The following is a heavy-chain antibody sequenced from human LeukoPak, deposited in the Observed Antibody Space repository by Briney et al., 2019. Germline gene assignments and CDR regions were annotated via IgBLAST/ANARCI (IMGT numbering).Heavy chain of an antibody. V-gene: IGHV1-18*01. CDR3: ARVGSGWSIEY. D-gene: IGHD6-19*01. CDR2: ISAYNGNT. Sequence: ASVTLSFTSSGYTFSNYVISWVRQAPGQGLEWMGWISAYNGNTNYAQKVQGRVTMTTDTSTSTVHMELRSLISDDTAMYYCARVGSGWSIEYWGQGTLVTVSS. J-gene: IGHJ4*02. CDR1: GYTFSNYV.